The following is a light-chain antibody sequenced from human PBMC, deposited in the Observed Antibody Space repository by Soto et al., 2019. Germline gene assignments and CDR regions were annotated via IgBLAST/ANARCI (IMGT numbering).Light chain of an antibody. CDR3: SSYAGGNNVV. Sequence: QSVLTQPPSASGSPGQSVTISCTGTSSDVGGYNYVSWYQQHPGKAPKLMIYEVSKRPSGVPDRFSGSKSGNTASLTVSGLQAEGEADYYCSSYAGGNNVVFGGGTKLTVL. CDR1: SSDVGGYNY. V-gene: IGLV2-8*01. J-gene: IGLJ2*01. CDR2: EVS.